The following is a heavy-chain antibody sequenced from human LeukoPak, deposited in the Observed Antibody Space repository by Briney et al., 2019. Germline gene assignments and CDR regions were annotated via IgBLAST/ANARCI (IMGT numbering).Heavy chain of an antibody. CDR3: ARERRQYDFWSGYFVGDAFDI. J-gene: IGHJ3*02. D-gene: IGHD3-3*01. V-gene: IGHV3-21*01. Sequence: PGGSLRLSCAASGFTFSSYWMSWVRQAPGKGLEWVSSISSSSSYIYYADSVKGRFTISRDNAKNSLYLQMNSLRAEDTAVYYCARERRQYDFWSGYFVGDAFDIWGQGTMVTVSS. CDR2: ISSSSSYI. CDR1: GFTFSSYW.